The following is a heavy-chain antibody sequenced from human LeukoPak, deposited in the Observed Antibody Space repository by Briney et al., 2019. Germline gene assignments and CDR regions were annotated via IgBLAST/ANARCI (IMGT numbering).Heavy chain of an antibody. V-gene: IGHV1-69*16. CDR1: GGTFSSYT. D-gene: IGHD3-10*01. CDR2: IIPILGIA. CDR3: ARDHVFPDI. J-gene: IGHJ3*02. Sequence: GSSVKVSCKASGGTFSSYTISWVRQAPGQGLEWMGRIIPILGIANYAQKFQGRVTITTDESTSTAYMELSSLRSEDTAVYYCARDHVFPDIWGQGTMVTVSS.